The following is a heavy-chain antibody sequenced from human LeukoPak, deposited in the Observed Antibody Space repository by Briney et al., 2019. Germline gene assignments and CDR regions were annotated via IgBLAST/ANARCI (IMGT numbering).Heavy chain of an antibody. CDR2: IYYSGST. D-gene: IGHD1-26*01. CDR3: ARSKYGGSYKEFGY. J-gene: IGHJ4*02. Sequence: SETLSLTCTVSGGSISSYYWSWIRQPPGKGLEWIGYIYYSGSTNYNPSLKSRVTISVDTSKNQFSLKLSSVTAADTAVYYCARSKYGGSYKEFGYWGQGTLVTVSS. CDR1: GGSISSYY. V-gene: IGHV4-59*01.